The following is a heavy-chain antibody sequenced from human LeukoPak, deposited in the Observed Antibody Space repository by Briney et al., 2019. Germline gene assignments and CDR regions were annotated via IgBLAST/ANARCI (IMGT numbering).Heavy chain of an antibody. J-gene: IGHJ4*02. Sequence: GGSLRLSCAASGFIFSDYYMGWIRQAPGRGLEWVSYITDSGSKIYYTDSVKGRFTMSRDNAKKSLYLQMNSLRAEDTAVYYCARDGEAYCGGDCYVDYWGQGTLVTVSS. CDR2: ITDSGSKI. V-gene: IGHV3-11*04. CDR3: ARDGEAYCGGDCYVDY. D-gene: IGHD2-21*02. CDR1: GFIFSDYY.